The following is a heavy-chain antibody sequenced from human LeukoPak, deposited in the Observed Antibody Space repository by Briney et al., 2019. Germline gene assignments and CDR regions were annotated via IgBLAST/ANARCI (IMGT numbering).Heavy chain of an antibody. CDR2: IWYGGSNK. J-gene: IGHJ4*02. CDR1: GFTFSSYG. D-gene: IGHD3-3*01. V-gene: IGHV3-30*02. CDR3: AKGHDFWRYFDY. Sequence: PGGSLRLSCAASGFTFSSYGMHWVRQAPGKGLEWVAVIWYGGSNKYYADSVKGRFTISRDNSKNTLYLQMNSLRAEDTAVYYCAKGHDFWRYFDYWGQGTLVTVSS.